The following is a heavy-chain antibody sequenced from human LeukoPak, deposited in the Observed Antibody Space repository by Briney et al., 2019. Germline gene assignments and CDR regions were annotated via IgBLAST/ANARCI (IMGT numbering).Heavy chain of an antibody. V-gene: IGHV3-30*04. CDR1: GFTFSSYA. CDR2: ISYDGSNK. CDR3: ARVAPGLCFDY. J-gene: IGHJ4*02. Sequence: GGSLRLSCAASGFTFSSYAMHWVRQAPGEGLEWVAVISYDGSNKYYADSVKGRFTISRDNSKNTLYLQMNSLRAEDTAVYYCARVAPGLCFDYWGQGTLVTVSS. D-gene: IGHD6-25*01.